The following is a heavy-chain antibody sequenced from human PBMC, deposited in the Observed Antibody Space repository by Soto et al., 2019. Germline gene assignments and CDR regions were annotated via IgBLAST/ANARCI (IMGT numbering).Heavy chain of an antibody. CDR3: ASHIEYSGSSLFDS. V-gene: IGHV4-39*01. J-gene: IGHJ4*02. CDR1: GGSISSSSYF. D-gene: IGHD6-6*01. Sequence: QLQLQESGPRLVKPSETLSLTCAVSGGSISSSSYFWGWIRQPPGKGLEWLGSMHSRERTYHNPSLKSRVTIAVDTSKNQFSLKLTSVAAADTAVYYCASHIEYSGSSLFDSWGQGTLVTVSS. CDR2: MHSRERT.